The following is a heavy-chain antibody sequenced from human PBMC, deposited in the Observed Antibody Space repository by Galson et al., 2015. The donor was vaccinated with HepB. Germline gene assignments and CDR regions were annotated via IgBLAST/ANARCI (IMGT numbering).Heavy chain of an antibody. CDR2: IRSKTYGGTT. V-gene: IGHV3-49*04. Sequence: SLRLSCAASGFTFGGYSMSWVRQAPGKGLEWIGFIRSKTYGGTTEYAASARGRFTISRDDSKSIAYLQMDSLKTDDTAIYYCTTHADRPFDYWGQGTLVTVSS. J-gene: IGHJ4*02. D-gene: IGHD2-2*01. CDR3: TTHADRPFDY. CDR1: GFTFGGYS.